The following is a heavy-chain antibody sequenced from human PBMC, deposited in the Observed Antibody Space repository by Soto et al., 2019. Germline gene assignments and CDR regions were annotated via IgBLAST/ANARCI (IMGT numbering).Heavy chain of an antibody. CDR1: GGTSINYD. Sequence: SQTLPVTWSVAGGTSINYDGSLIIQPPGKGLEWIGYIYYSGSTNYNPSLKSRVTISVDTSKNQFSLKLSSVTAADTAVYYCARPNEPYDILSSPWFDPWGQRTLVTVSS. D-gene: IGHD3-9*01. J-gene: IGHJ5*02. V-gene: IGHV4-59*01. CDR2: IYYSGST. CDR3: ARPNEPYDILSSPWFDP.